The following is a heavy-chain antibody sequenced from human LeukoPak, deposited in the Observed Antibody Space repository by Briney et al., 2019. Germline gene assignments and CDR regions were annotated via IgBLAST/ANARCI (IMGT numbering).Heavy chain of an antibody. CDR3: TTDEVVCSGGSCYSAYFDY. CDR1: GFTFSSAW. V-gene: IGHV3-15*01. D-gene: IGHD2-15*01. CDR2: IKSKTDGGTT. Sequence: GGSLRLSCAASGFTFSSAWMSWVRQAPGKGLEWVGRIKSKTDGGTTDYAAPVKGRFTISRDDSKNTLYLQMNSLKTEDTAVYYCTTDEVVCSGGSCYSAYFDYWGQGTLVIVSS. J-gene: IGHJ4*02.